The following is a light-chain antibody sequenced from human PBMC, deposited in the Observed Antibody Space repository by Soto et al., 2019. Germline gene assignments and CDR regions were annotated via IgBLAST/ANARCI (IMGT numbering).Light chain of an antibody. V-gene: IGKV3-11*01. CDR2: EAS. CDR3: QKCGNWPLT. CDR1: QSVNNNY. Sequence: EIVLPQSPGTLSLSPVERATLSCRASQSVNNNYLAWYQQKTGQAPRILIYEASKRATGIPARLSGSGSGTDFNLTISSLEPEDFAVYYCQKCGNWPLTCGGGTKVDIK. J-gene: IGKJ4*01.